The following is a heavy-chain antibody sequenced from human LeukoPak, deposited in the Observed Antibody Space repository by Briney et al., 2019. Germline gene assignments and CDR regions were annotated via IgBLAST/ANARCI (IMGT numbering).Heavy chain of an antibody. CDR3: AKAPVTSCRGAFCYPFDS. Sequence: GGSLRLSCAASGFIFSRYGMSWVRQAPGKGLEWVSATSSSDDGKYYADSVRGRFTISRDNSRNTVYLQMNSLRAEDAAVYYCAKAPVTSCRGAFCYPFDSWGQGTLVTVSS. CDR1: GFIFSRYG. J-gene: IGHJ4*02. D-gene: IGHD2-15*01. V-gene: IGHV3-23*01. CDR2: TSSSDDGK.